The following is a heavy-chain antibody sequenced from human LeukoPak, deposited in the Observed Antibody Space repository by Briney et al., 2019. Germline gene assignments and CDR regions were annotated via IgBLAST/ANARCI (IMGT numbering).Heavy chain of an antibody. CDR1: DDSISGYS. Sequence: TSETLSLTCTVSDDSISGYSWSWIRQPPGKGLQWIGYISYSGSAKYTPSLKSRVSLSIDASKNQFSLNLNSVTAADTAVYYCARTRRTIFSFSQTYPNYFDYWGQGTQVTVSS. J-gene: IGHJ4*02. V-gene: IGHV4-59*01. CDR3: ARTRRTIFSFSQTYPNYFDY. D-gene: IGHD2/OR15-2a*01. CDR2: ISYSGSA.